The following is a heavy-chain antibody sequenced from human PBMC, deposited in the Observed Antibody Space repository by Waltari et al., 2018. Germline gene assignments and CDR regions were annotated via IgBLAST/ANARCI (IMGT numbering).Heavy chain of an antibody. J-gene: IGHJ1*01. V-gene: IGHV4-34*01. CDR3: ARYGVAGSLDDEYFQH. D-gene: IGHD1-1*01. CDR2: INHSGST. CDR1: GGSFSGYY. Sequence: QVQLQQWGAGLLTPSETLSLTCAVYGGSFSGYYWSWIRQPPGKGLEWIGEINHSGSTNYNPSLKSRVTISVDTSKNQFSLKLSSVTAADTAVYYCARYGVAGSLDDEYFQHWGQGTLVTVSS.